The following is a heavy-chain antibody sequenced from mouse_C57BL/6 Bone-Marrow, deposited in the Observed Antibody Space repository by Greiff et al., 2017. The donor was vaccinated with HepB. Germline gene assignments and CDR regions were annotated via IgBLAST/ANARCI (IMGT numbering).Heavy chain of an antibody. Sequence: EVKLEESGGGLVQPGGSLKLSCAASGFTFSDYYMYWVRQTPEKRLEWVAYISNGGGSTYYPDTVKGRFTISRDNAKNTLYLQMSRLKSEDTAMYYCARPQYGNPYAMDYWGQGTSVTVSS. CDR2: ISNGGGST. CDR1: GFTFSDYY. CDR3: ARPQYGNPYAMDY. J-gene: IGHJ4*01. V-gene: IGHV5-12*01. D-gene: IGHD2-1*01.